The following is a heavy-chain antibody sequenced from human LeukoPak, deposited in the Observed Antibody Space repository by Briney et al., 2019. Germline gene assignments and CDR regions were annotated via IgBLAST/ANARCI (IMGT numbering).Heavy chain of an antibody. D-gene: IGHD6-19*01. CDR1: GGSISSYY. J-gene: IGHJ3*02. CDR2: IYYSGST. V-gene: IGHV4-59*01. CDR3: ARTKGEQWLTTQGYDAFDI. Sequence: PSETLSLTCTVSGGSISSYYWSWIRQPPGKGLEWIGYIYYSGSTNYNPSLTSRVTISVDTSKNQFSLKLSSVTAADTAVYYCARTKGEQWLTTQGYDAFDIWGQGTMVTVSS.